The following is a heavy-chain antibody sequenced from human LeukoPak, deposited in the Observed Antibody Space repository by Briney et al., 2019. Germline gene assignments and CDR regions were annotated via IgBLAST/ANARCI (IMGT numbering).Heavy chain of an antibody. J-gene: IGHJ5*02. CDR3: AILRYNWNNLDP. Sequence: ASVKVSCKASGYTFTSYYMHWVRQAPGQGLEWMGIINPSGGSTIYAPKFQGRVTMTRDTSTSTVYMELSSLRPEHTAVYYCAILRYNWNNLDPWGQGTLVTVSS. CDR1: GYTFTSYY. D-gene: IGHD1-1*01. V-gene: IGHV1-46*01. CDR2: INPSGGST.